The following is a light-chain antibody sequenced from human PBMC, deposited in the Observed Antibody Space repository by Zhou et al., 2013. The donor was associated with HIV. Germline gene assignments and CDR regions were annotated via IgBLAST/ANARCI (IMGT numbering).Light chain of an antibody. J-gene: IGKJ5*01. V-gene: IGKV1-39*01. CDR1: QSLSNY. CDR2: AAS. CDR3: QQSYITPPTT. Sequence: DVQLTQSPSPLSASVGDRVTITCRSSQSLSNYLNWYQQKPREAPRLLIFAASRLQSGVPSRFSGSGSGTDFTLTISSLEPEDFATYFCQQSYITPPTTFGQGTRVEIK.